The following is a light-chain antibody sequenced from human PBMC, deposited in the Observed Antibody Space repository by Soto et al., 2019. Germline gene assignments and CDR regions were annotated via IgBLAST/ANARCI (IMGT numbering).Light chain of an antibody. CDR1: QSFSSK. V-gene: IGKV3-15*01. J-gene: IGKJ4*01. CDR2: RAS. CDR3: QQYNNWPLT. Sequence: EIVMTQSPATLSVSAGERATISCRASQSFSSKVAWYQQKPGQAPRLLIYRASTIDTRIPSRFSGSGSGTEFTLTISSLQSEDFAVYYCQQYNNWPLTFGEGTKVEIK.